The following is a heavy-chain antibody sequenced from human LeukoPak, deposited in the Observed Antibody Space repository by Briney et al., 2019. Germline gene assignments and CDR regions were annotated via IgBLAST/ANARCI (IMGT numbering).Heavy chain of an antibody. D-gene: IGHD3-10*01. Sequence: SETLSLTCTVSGGSISSNYWSWIRQPPRKGLEWIGYIFHTGSTNYNPSLKSRVTISVDTSKNQLSLKLSSVTAADTAVYYCARHIRGAYYYFDYWGQGTLVTVSS. J-gene: IGHJ4*02. V-gene: IGHV4-59*08. CDR1: GGSISSNY. CDR2: IFHTGST. CDR3: ARHIRGAYYYFDY.